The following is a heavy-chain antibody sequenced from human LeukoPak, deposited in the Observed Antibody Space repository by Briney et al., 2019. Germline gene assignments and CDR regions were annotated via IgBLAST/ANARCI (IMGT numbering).Heavy chain of an antibody. Sequence: GGSLRLSCAASGLTFSIHWMNWVRQAPGKGLECVANINQDGSDKYYVDSVKGRFTISRDNTKNSLYLQMNSLRAEDTAVYYCARDGYYDFWSGPDDAFDIWGQGTMVTVSS. CDR3: ARDGYYDFWSGPDDAFDI. J-gene: IGHJ3*02. D-gene: IGHD3-3*01. CDR1: GLTFSIHW. V-gene: IGHV3-7*01. CDR2: INQDGSDK.